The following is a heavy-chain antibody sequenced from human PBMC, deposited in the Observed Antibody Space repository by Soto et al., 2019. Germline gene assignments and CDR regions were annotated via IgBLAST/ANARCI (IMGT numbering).Heavy chain of an antibody. J-gene: IGHJ4*02. CDR2: VNPILSMS. D-gene: IGHD3-10*01. CDR1: GDTFSFYS. V-gene: IGHV1-69*04. CDR3: ATSYGSGYRAFDY. Sequence: QVQLVQSGAEVKRPGSSVKVSCKASGDTFSFYSINWVRQAPGLGLEWMGRVNPILSMSNYAQRFQGRVTMTADKSTLTAYMELSGVRSEDTAMYYCATSYGSGYRAFDYWGQGALVTVSS.